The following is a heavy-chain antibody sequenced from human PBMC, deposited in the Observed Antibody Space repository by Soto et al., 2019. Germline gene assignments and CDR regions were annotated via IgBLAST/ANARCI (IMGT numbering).Heavy chain of an antibody. V-gene: IGHV4-59*01. D-gene: IGHD5-18*01. CDR3: ARVGGFNYGDNWFDP. J-gene: IGHJ5*02. Sequence: SETLSLTCTVSSGSISSYYWSWIRQPPGKGLEWIGYIYYSGSTSSHPSLKSRVTISVDTSKNQFSLKLTSVTAADTAVYYCARVGGFNYGDNWFDPWGQGTLVTVSS. CDR1: SGSISSYY. CDR2: IYYSGST.